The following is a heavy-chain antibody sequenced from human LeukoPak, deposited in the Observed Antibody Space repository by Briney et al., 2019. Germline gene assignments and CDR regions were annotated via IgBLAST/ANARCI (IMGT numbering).Heavy chain of an antibody. J-gene: IGHJ5*02. CDR3: ARSTASEGPTHNWFNP. V-gene: IGHV4-39*01. CDR1: GGSISSSTYY. CDR2: LSYSGTT. Sequence: KPSETLSLTCTVSGGSISSSTYYWGWIRQPPGRGLEWIGSLSYSGTTYYNPSLKSRVTISVDTSNNQFSLKLTSVTAADTAVYYCARSTASEGPTHNWFNPWGQGTLVIVSS. D-gene: IGHD2-2*01.